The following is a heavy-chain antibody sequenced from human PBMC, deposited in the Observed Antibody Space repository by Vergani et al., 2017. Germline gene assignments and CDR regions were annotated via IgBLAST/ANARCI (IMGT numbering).Heavy chain of an antibody. CDR1: GGSISSYY. CDR3: AGRGRDGYLF. Sequence: QVQLQESGPGLVKPSETLSLTCTVSGGSISSYYWSWIRQPPGKGLEWIGYIYYSGSTNYNPPPKSRVTISVDTSKNQFSLKLSSVTVADTAVYYCAGRGRDGYLFWGQGTLVTVSS. J-gene: IGHJ4*02. CDR2: IYYSGST. D-gene: IGHD5-24*01. V-gene: IGHV4-59*01.